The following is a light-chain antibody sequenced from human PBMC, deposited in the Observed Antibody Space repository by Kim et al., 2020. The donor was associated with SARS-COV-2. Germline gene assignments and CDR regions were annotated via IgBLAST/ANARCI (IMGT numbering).Light chain of an antibody. Sequence: GQTVTISCTGTSSNVGGYNYVSWYQQHRSKAHKLMIYEVSRRPSGVPDRFSGTKSGNAASLTVSRHQAEDEADYYCSSYAGSNNLVFGGGTQLTVL. CDR2: EVS. CDR1: SSNVGGYNY. CDR3: SSYAGSNNLV. V-gene: IGLV2-8*01. J-gene: IGLJ2*01.